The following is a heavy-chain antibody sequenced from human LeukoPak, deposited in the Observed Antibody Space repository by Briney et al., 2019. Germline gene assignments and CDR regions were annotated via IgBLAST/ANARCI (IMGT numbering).Heavy chain of an antibody. CDR1: GFAFSNAW. Sequence: GGSLRLSCAASGFAFSNAWMSWVRQAPGKGLEWVGRIKSKTDGGTTDYAAPVKGRFTISRDDSKNTLYLQMNSLKTEDTAVYYCTTAFGESDAFDIWGQGTMVTVSS. J-gene: IGHJ3*02. V-gene: IGHV3-15*01. CDR2: IKSKTDGGTT. CDR3: TTAFGESDAFDI. D-gene: IGHD3-10*01.